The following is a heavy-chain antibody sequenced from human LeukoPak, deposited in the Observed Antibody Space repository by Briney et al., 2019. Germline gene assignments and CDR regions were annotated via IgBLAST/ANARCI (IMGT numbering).Heavy chain of an antibody. CDR2: IYYSGST. CDR1: GGSISNGGYY. CDR3: ARPGTHRAFDI. J-gene: IGHJ3*02. Sequence: SETLSLTCTVSGGSISNGGYYWSWIRQHPGKGLEWIGYIYYSGSTYYNPSLKSRVTISVDTSKNQFSLKLSSVTAADTAVYYCARPGTHRAFDIWGQGTMVTVSS. V-gene: IGHV4-31*03. D-gene: IGHD1-14*01.